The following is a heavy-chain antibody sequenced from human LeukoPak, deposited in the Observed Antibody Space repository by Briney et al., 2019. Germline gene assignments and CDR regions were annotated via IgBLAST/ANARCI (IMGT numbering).Heavy chain of an antibody. CDR3: ARRYASGWYDY. Sequence: GGSLRLSCAASGFAVSSNYMSWVRQAPGKGLEWVSVIYSGGSTYYAASVKGRFTISRDNIENTLYLKMNSLRAEDTAVYYCARRYASGWYDYWGQGTLVTVSS. V-gene: IGHV3-53*01. J-gene: IGHJ4*02. CDR1: GFAVSSNY. D-gene: IGHD6-19*01. CDR2: IYSGGST.